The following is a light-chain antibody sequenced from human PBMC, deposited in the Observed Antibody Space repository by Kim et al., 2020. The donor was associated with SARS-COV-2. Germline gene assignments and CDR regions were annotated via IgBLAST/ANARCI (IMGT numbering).Light chain of an antibody. J-gene: IGKJ5*01. V-gene: IGKV3-20*01. CDR3: QQYGSSPLVT. CDR1: QSVSSSY. Sequence: PGESATLSCRASQSVSSSYLAWCQQKPGQAPRLLIYGASSRATGIPDRFSGSGSGTDFTLTISRLEPEEFAVYYCQQYGSSPLVTFGQGTRLEIK. CDR2: GAS.